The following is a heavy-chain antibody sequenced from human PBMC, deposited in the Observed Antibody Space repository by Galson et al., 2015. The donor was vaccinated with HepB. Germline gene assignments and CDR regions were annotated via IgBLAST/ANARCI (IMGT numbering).Heavy chain of an antibody. Sequence: SLRLSCAASGFTVSSNYMSWVRQAPGKGLEWVSVIYSGGSTYYADSVKGRFTISRHNSKNTLYLQMNSLRAEDTAVYYCAKSENYYDSSGYYYGYYFDYWGQGTLVTVSS. J-gene: IGHJ4*02. CDR1: GFTVSSNY. V-gene: IGHV3-53*04. CDR3: AKSENYYDSSGYYYGYYFDY. D-gene: IGHD3-22*01. CDR2: IYSGGST.